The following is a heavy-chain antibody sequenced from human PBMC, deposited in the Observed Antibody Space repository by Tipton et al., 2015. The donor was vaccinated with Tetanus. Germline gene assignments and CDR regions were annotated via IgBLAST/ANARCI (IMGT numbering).Heavy chain of an antibody. CDR2: IWYDGSNK. D-gene: IGHD7-27*01. J-gene: IGHJ4*02. Sequence: SLRLSCAASGFTFSSYGMRWVRQAPGKGLEWVAVIWYDGSNKYHADSVKGRFTISRDNSKNTLYLQMNSLRAEDTAVYYCARDSNWGSFDYWGQGTLVTVSS. V-gene: IGHV3-33*01. CDR1: GFTFSSYG. CDR3: ARDSNWGSFDY.